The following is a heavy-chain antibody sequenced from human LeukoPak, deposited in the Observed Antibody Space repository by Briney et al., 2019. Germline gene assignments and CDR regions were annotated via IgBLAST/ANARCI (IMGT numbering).Heavy chain of an antibody. CDR2: INSDGNNT. D-gene: IGHD6-19*01. CDR1: GFTFSSYW. V-gene: IGHV3-74*01. CDR3: VSWYRSGVDY. J-gene: IGHJ4*02. Sequence: GGSLRLSCAASGFTFSSYWMHWVRQAPGKGPVWVSRINSDGNNTSYADSVKGRFTIYRDNAKNTLYLQMNSLRAEDTAVYYCVSWYRSGVDYWGQGTLVTVSS.